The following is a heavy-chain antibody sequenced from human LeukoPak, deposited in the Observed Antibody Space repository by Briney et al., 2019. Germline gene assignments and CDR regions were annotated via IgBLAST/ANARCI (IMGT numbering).Heavy chain of an antibody. V-gene: IGHV3-33*03. CDR2: IWFDGSET. J-gene: IGHJ4*02. D-gene: IGHD5-18*01. Sequence: PGGSLRLSCAASGFTFSDYAMHWVRQAPGKGREWVAVIWFDGSETYYADSVMGRCTISRDKAKNTLFLQMNSLRADDTAVYYCAKDNMDTSSCLDYWGQGTLVTVSS. CDR1: GFTFSDYA. CDR3: AKDNMDTSSCLDY.